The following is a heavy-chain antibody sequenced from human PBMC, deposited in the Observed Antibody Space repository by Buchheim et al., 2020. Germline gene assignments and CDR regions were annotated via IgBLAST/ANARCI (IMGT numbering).Heavy chain of an antibody. V-gene: IGHV1-46*01. CDR3: ARDSSIVLMVYASGSGYFQH. J-gene: IGHJ1*01. CDR2: INPSGGST. D-gene: IGHD2-8*01. CDR1: GYTFTSYY. Sequence: QVQLVQSGAEVKKPGASVKVSCKASGYTFTSYYMHWVRQAPGQGLEWMGIINPSGGSTSYAQKFQGRVTMTRDTSTSTVYMELSSLRSEDTAVYYCARDSSIVLMVYASGSGYFQHWGQGTL.